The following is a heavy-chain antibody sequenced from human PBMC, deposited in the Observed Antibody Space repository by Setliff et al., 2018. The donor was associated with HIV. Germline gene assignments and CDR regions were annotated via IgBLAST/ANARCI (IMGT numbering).Heavy chain of an antibody. V-gene: IGHV1-46*03. D-gene: IGHD1-20*01. CDR1: GYTFTSYY. CDR2: INPSGGST. CDR3: AREARYQDRYYYYMDV. Sequence: ASVKVSCKASGYTFTSYYLHWVRQAPGQGLEWMGIINPSGGSTIYAQKFQGRVTMTRDTSASTVYMELSSLRSEDTAVYYCAREARYQDRYYYYMDVWGKGTTVTVSS. J-gene: IGHJ6*03.